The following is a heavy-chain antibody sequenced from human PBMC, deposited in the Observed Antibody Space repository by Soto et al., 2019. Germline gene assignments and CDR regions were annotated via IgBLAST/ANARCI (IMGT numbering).Heavy chain of an antibody. D-gene: IGHD6-19*01. CDR1: GFTFGDYA. V-gene: IGHV3-49*04. Sequence: GGSLRLSCTASGFTFGDYAMSWVRQAPGKGLEWVGFIRSKAYGGTTEYAASVKGRFTISRDDSKSIAYLQMNSLKTEDTAVYYCTRVDSRWYWFDPWGQGTLVIVSS. J-gene: IGHJ5*02. CDR3: TRVDSRWYWFDP. CDR2: IRSKAYGGTT.